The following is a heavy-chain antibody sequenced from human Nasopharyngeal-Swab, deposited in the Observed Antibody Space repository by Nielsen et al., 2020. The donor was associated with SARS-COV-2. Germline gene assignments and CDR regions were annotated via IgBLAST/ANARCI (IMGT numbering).Heavy chain of an antibody. V-gene: IGHV3-30*03. CDR1: GFTFRSFG. D-gene: IGHD2/OR15-2a*01. CDR2: ISYDGSLK. Sequence: GESLKISCAASGFTFRSFGMHWVRQAPGKGLEWVALISYDGSLKHYANSVKGRFTISRDNSKNLLYLQMTSLRVEDTAVYFCASRGNNQYLDYWGHGALLTVSS. CDR3: ASRGNNQYLDY. J-gene: IGHJ4*01.